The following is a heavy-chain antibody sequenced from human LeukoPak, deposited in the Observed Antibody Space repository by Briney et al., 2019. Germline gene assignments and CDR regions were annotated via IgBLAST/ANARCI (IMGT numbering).Heavy chain of an antibody. CDR1: GGSISSSSYY. Sequence: SETLSLTCTVSGGSISSSSYYWGWIRQPPGKGLEWIGSIYYSGSTYYNPSLKSRVTISVDTSKNQFSLKLSSVTAADTAVYYCARTLSGYLANWFDLWGQGTLVTVSS. CDR2: IYYSGST. J-gene: IGHJ5*02. D-gene: IGHD3-22*01. V-gene: IGHV4-39*01. CDR3: ARTLSGYLANWFDL.